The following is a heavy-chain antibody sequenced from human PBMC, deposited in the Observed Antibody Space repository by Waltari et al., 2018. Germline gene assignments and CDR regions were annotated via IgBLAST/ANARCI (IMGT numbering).Heavy chain of an antibody. D-gene: IGHD2-8*02. CDR3: ARDSGRRPAGY. CDR1: GYTFTSYG. Sequence: QVQLVQSGAEVKKPAASVKVSCKASGYTFTSYGISWVRQAPGQGLEWRGWIKPYNGNTNHAQKFRGRVTMTTDTSTSTAYMGRRGLRSDDTAVYYCARDSGRRPAGYWGQGTLVTVSS. V-gene: IGHV1-18*01. CDR2: IKPYNGNT. J-gene: IGHJ4*02.